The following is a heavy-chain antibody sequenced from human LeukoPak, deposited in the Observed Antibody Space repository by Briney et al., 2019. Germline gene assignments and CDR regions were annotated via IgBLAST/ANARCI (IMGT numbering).Heavy chain of an antibody. V-gene: IGHV1-69*04. CDR3: ASPGARWLQEPFDY. CDR2: IIPILGIA. J-gene: IGHJ4*02. D-gene: IGHD5-24*01. Sequence: SVKVSCKASGGTFSSYAISWVRQAPGQGLEWMGRIIPILGIANYAQKFQGRVTITEDKSTSTAYMELSSLRSEDTAVYYCASPGARWLQEPFDYWGQGTLVTVSS. CDR1: GGTFSSYA.